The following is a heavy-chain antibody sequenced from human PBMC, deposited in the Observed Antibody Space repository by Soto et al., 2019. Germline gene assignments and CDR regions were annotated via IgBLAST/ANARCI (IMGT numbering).Heavy chain of an antibody. CDR2: ISYDGSNK. Sequence: PGGSLRLSCAASGFTFSSYGMHWVRQAPGKGLEWVAVISYDGSNKYYADSVKGRFTISRDNSKNTLYLQMNSLRAEDTAVYYCAKDYDFWSGYHILDYYYGMDVWGQGTTVTVSS. CDR3: AKDYDFWSGYHILDYYYGMDV. CDR1: GFTFSSYG. V-gene: IGHV3-30*18. D-gene: IGHD3-3*01. J-gene: IGHJ6*02.